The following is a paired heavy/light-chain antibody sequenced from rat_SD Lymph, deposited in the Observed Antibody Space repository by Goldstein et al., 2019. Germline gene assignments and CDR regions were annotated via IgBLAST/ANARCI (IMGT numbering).Heavy chain of an antibody. V-gene: IGHV2-1*01. Sequence: QVQLKESGPGLVQPSQTLSLTCTVSGFSLTSNSVHWVRQPPGKGLEWMGGIWGDGSTDYNSALKSRLSISRDTSKSQVFLKMNSLQTDDTAIYFCTRESPLPGYNYDVMDAWGQGASVTVSS. CDR3: TRESPLPGYNYDVMDA. D-gene: IGHD1-4*01. CDR2: IWGDGST. J-gene: IGHJ4*01. CDR1: GFSLTSNS.
Light chain of an antibody. Sequence: DTVLTQSPALAVSPGERVSISCRASEGVNSYMHWYQQKPGQQPKLLIYKASNLASGVPARFSGSGSGTDFTLTIDPVEADDTATYFCQQSWNDPRTFGGGTKLELK. CDR3: QQSWNDPRT. CDR1: EGVNSY. V-gene: IGKV3S11*01. CDR2: KAS. J-gene: IGKJ1*01.